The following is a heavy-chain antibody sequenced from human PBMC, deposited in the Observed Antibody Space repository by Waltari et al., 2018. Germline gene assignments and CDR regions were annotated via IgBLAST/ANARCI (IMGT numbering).Heavy chain of an antibody. CDR3: AREDSSAAVDY. CDR1: GYTFTSYY. Sequence: VQLVQSGAEVKKPGASVKVSCKSSGYTFTSYYMHWVRQAPGQGLEWMGIINPSGGSTSYAQKFQGRVTMTRDTSTSTVYMELSSLRSEDTAVYYCAREDSSAAVDYWGQGTLVTVSS. CDR2: INPSGGST. V-gene: IGHV1-46*01. J-gene: IGHJ4*02. D-gene: IGHD6-13*01.